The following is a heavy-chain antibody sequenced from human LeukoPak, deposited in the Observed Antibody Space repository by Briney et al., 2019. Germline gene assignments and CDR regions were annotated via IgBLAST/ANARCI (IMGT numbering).Heavy chain of an antibody. D-gene: IGHD6-19*01. CDR1: GGSISSYY. CDR3: ARHGNGWYYFDY. CDR2: IYYSGST. Sequence: SETLSLTCTVSGGSISSYYWSWIRQPPGKGLEWIGSIYYSGSTYYNPSLKSRVTISVDTSKNQFSLKLSSVTAADTAVYYCARHGNGWYYFDYWGQGTLVTVSS. J-gene: IGHJ4*02. V-gene: IGHV4-59*05.